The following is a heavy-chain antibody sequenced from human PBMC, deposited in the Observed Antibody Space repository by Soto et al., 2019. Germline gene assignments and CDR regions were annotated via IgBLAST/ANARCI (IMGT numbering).Heavy chain of an antibody. Sequence: ASVKVSCKASGGTFSSYGISWVRQAPGQGLEWMGWISAYNGNTNYAQKLQGRVTMTTDTSTSTAYMELRSLRSDDTAVYYCASGDYGDSLCYYGMDVWGQGTTVTAP. CDR3: ASGDYGDSLCYYGMDV. J-gene: IGHJ6*02. CDR1: GGTFSSYG. D-gene: IGHD4-17*01. CDR2: ISAYNGNT. V-gene: IGHV1-18*01.